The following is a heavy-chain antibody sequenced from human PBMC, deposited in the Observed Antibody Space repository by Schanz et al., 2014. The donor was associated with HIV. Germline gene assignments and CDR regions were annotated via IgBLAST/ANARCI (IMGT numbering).Heavy chain of an antibody. Sequence: QVQLVESGGGVVQPGRSLRLSCAASGFTFSTYAMHWVRQAPGKGLEWMAVISFDGSNKYYADSVKDQFTISRDNSKNTLYLQMNSLRAGDTAVYYCAREKYSSTWWRGGLYFYGMDVWGQGTTVTVSS. D-gene: IGHD6-13*01. CDR1: GFTFSTYA. CDR3: AREKYSSTWWRGGLYFYGMDV. V-gene: IGHV3-30-3*01. J-gene: IGHJ6*02. CDR2: ISFDGSNK.